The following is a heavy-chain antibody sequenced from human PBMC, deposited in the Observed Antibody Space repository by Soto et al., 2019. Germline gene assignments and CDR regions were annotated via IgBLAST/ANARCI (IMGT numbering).Heavy chain of an antibody. CDR1: GFTFSSYW. V-gene: IGHV3-74*01. CDR3: ARGGVDIVATSDFDY. D-gene: IGHD5-12*01. J-gene: IGHJ4*02. CDR2: INSDGSST. Sequence: GGSLRLSCAASGFTFSSYWMHWVRQAPGKGLVWVSRINSDGSSTSYADSVKGRFTISRDNAKNTLYLQMNSLRAEDTAVYYCARGGVDIVATSDFDYWGQGTLVTVSS.